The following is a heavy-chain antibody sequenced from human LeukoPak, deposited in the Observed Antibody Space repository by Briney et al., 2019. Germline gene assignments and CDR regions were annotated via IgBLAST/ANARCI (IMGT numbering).Heavy chain of an antibody. CDR1: EFTFSDYS. CDR3: ARALRNYFDY. CDR2: ISSSSRYI. V-gene: IGHV3-21*04. Sequence: GGSLRLSCAASEFTFSDYSMNWVRQAPGKGLEWVASISSSSRYIYYADSVKGRFTISRDNAKNSLYLQMNSLRAEDTAVYYCARALRNYFDYWGQGTLVTVSS. J-gene: IGHJ4*02.